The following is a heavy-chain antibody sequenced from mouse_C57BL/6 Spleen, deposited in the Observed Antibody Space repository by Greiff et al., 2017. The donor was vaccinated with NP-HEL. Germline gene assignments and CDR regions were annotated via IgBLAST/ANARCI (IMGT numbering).Heavy chain of an antibody. CDR3: ARQLLYYAMDY. Sequence: EVQLQESGGGLVKPGGSLKLSCAASGFTFSDYGMHWVRQAPEKGLEWVAYISSGSSTIYYADTVKGRFTISRDNAKNTLFLQMTSLRSEDTAMYYCARQLLYYAMDYWGQGTSVTVSS. CDR2: ISSGSSTI. CDR1: GFTFSDYG. D-gene: IGHD3-1*01. V-gene: IGHV5-17*01. J-gene: IGHJ4*01.